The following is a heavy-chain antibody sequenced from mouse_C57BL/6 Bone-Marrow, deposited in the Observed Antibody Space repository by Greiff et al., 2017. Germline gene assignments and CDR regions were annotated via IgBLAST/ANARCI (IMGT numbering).Heavy chain of an antibody. CDR1: GYAFTNYL. Sequence: VQLQQSGAELVRPGTSVKVSCKASGYAFTNYLIEWVKQRPGQGLEWIGVINPGSGGTNYNEKFKGKATLTADKSSSPAYMQLSSLTSEDSAVYFCARSGFDYWGQGTTLTVSS. D-gene: IGHD3-2*02. CDR3: ARSGFDY. J-gene: IGHJ2*01. CDR2: INPGSGGT. V-gene: IGHV1-54*01.